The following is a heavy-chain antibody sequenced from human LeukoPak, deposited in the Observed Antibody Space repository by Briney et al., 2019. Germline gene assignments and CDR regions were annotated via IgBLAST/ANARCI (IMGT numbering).Heavy chain of an antibody. V-gene: IGHV3-72*01. CDR3: AKDFIRYCSGGSCYPYFDY. CDR2: TRDKARGYTT. J-gene: IGHJ4*02. CDR1: GFTYRRYS. Sequence: GGSLRLSCVASGFTYRRYSMNWVRQAPGKGLEWVGRTRDKARGYTTEYAASVKGRFTISRDDSKTLVYLQMNSLRAEDTAVYYCAKDFIRYCSGGSCYPYFDYWGRGTLVTVSS. D-gene: IGHD2-15*01.